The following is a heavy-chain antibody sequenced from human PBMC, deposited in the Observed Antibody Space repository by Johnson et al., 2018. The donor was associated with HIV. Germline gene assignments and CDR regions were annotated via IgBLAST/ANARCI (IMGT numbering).Heavy chain of an antibody. V-gene: IGHV3-11*01. CDR2: ISGNGGTT. D-gene: IGHD2-21*02. CDR3: AKGWEGVTSGDAFDI. CDR1: GFTFSDYY. J-gene: IGHJ3*02. Sequence: QVQLVESGGGLVKPGGSLRLSCVASGFTFSDYYMSWIRQAPGKGLEWVSYISGNGGTTYYADSVKGRFTISRDNSKNTLYLKMNSLRAEDTAVYYCAKGWEGVTSGDAFDIWGQETMVTVSS.